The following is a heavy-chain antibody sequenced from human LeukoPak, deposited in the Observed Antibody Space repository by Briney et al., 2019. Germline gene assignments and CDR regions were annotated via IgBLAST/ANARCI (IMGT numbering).Heavy chain of an antibody. CDR2: ISYDGSNK. CDR3: ARGRWQQLVQEDIDY. V-gene: IGHV3-30-3*01. J-gene: IGHJ4*02. Sequence: GGSLRLSCVASGFTFSSYAMHWVRQAPGKGLEWVAVISYDGSNKYYADSVKGRFTISRDNSKNTLYLQMNSLRAEDTAVYYCARGRWQQLVQEDIDYWGQGTLVTVSS. D-gene: IGHD6-13*01. CDR1: GFTFSSYA.